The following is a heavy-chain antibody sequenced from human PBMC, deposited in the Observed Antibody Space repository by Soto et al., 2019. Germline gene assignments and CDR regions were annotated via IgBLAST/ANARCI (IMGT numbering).Heavy chain of an antibody. CDR2: IRSKTDGGTT. Sequence: EVQLVESGGGLVEPRGSLRLSCAASGITFSNAWMNWVRKAPGKGLEYIGRIRSKTDGGTTEYAAPMEGRFTVSRDDSKNTLYLQMSGLKTEDTAVYYCTTTRPGTNVFDNWGQGTLVTVSS. CDR3: TTTRPGTNVFDN. D-gene: IGHD6-13*01. CDR1: GITFSNAW. J-gene: IGHJ3*02. V-gene: IGHV3-15*01.